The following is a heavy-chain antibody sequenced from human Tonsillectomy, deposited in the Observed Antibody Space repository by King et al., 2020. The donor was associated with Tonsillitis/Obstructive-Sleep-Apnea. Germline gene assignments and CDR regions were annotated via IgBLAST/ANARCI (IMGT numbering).Heavy chain of an antibody. V-gene: IGHV4-34*01. CDR1: GGSFSDYY. CDR3: ARGYYDYMGVLFDY. J-gene: IGHJ4*02. Sequence: VQLQQWGAGLLKPSETLSLTCAVYGGSFSDYYWSWIRQPPGKGLEWIGEINHSEITNYNPSLKSRVSISLDTSKNQFSLKLTSVTAADTAVYYCARGYYDYMGVLFDYWGQGTLVTASS. CDR2: INHSEIT. D-gene: IGHD3-16*01.